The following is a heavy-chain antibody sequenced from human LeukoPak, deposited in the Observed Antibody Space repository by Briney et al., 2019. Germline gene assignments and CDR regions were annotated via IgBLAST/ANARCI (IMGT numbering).Heavy chain of an antibody. CDR3: ARGEMATPPYYYYGMDV. Sequence: GGSLRLSCAASGFTFSDYYMSWIRQAPGKGLEWVSYISSSSYTNYADSVKGRFTISRDNAKNSLYLQMNSLRAEDTAVYYCARGEMATPPYYYYGMDVWGQGTTVTVSS. D-gene: IGHD5-24*01. CDR2: ISSSSYT. V-gene: IGHV3-11*06. CDR1: GFTFSDYY. J-gene: IGHJ6*02.